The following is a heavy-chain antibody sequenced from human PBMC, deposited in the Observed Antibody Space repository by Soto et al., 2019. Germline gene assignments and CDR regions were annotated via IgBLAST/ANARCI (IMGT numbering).Heavy chain of an antibody. CDR1: GGTFSTYA. CDR2: IIPFFDLA. J-gene: IGHJ4*02. D-gene: IGHD3-3*01. CDR3: AREARHYDFWSGYYSPAVFDY. V-gene: IGHV1-69*01. Sequence: QVQLVQSGAEVKKPGSSVKVSCKASGGTFSTYAVSWVRQAPGQGLEWMGGIIPFFDLANYAQNFQGRVTITADEPTGTAYMELSSLRSEDTAVYYCAREARHYDFWSGYYSPAVFDYWGQGTLVTVSS.